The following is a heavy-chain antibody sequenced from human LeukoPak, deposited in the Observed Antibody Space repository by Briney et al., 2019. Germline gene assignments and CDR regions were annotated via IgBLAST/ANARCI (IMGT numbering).Heavy chain of an antibody. Sequence: PGRSLRLSCAASGFTFSSYGMHWVRQDPGKGLEWVAVIWYDGSNKYYADSVKGRFTISRDNSKNTLYLQMNSLRAEDTAVYYCARDPGAVAPLYGMDVWGQGTTVTVSS. D-gene: IGHD6-19*01. CDR2: IWYDGSNK. CDR1: GFTFSSYG. CDR3: ARDPGAVAPLYGMDV. V-gene: IGHV3-33*01. J-gene: IGHJ6*02.